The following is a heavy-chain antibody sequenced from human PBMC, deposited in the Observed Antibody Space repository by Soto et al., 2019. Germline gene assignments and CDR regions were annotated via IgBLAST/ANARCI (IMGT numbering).Heavy chain of an antibody. J-gene: IGHJ4*02. V-gene: IGHV4-34*01. CDR3: ASRIGSGRYFFDY. D-gene: IGHD3-10*01. Sequence: PSETLSLTCAVYGGSFSGYYWSWIRQCPGKGLEWIGEINGSGSTNYNPSLKSRVIMSIDTSRNQFSLKLNSVTAADTAVFYCASRIGSGRYFFDYWGQGALVTVSS. CDR1: GGSFSGYY. CDR2: INGSGST.